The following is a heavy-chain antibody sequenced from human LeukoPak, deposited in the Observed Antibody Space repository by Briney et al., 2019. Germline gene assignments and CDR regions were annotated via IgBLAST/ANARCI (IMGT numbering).Heavy chain of an antibody. D-gene: IGHD3-3*01. CDR1: GYTFTSYD. V-gene: IGHV1-8*03. Sequence: ASVTVSCKASGYTFTSYDINWVRQATGQGLEWMGWMNPNSGNTGYAQKFQGRVTITRNTSISTAYMELSSLRSEDTAVYYCARGRTYDFWSGYCLSFDYWGQGTLVTVSS. CDR3: ARGRTYDFWSGYCLSFDY. CDR2: MNPNSGNT. J-gene: IGHJ4*02.